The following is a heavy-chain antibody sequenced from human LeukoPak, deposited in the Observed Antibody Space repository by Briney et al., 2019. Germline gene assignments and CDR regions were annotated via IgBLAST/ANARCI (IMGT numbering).Heavy chain of an antibody. J-gene: IGHJ4*02. CDR1: GYTFTGYY. CDR2: MNPYSGGT. CDR3: AGRYCNGGSSHDYFDY. D-gene: IGHD2-15*01. Sequence: ASVKVSCKASGYTFTGYYMHGVRRAPGQGCEWRGWMNPYSGGTNYAQKSQGRVTMHRDTSISTASMGVRRLSSDDTAIYCCAGRYCNGGSSHDYFDYWGQGTLVSVSS. V-gene: IGHV1-2*02.